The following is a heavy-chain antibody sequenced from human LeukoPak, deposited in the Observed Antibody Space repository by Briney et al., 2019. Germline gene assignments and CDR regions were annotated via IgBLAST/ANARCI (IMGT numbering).Heavy chain of an antibody. CDR1: GGSISSYS. J-gene: IGHJ6*02. D-gene: IGHD3-16*01. Sequence: SETLSLTCTVSGGSISSYSWSWIRQPPGKGLEWIGYIYYSGSTNYNPSPKSRVTISVDTSKNQFSLKLSAVTAADTAVYYCARVGHYYYYGMDVWGQGTTVTVSS. CDR2: IYYSGST. CDR3: ARVGHYYYYGMDV. V-gene: IGHV4-59*01.